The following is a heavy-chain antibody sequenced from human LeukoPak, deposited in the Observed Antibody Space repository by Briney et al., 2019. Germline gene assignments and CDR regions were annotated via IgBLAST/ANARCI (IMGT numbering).Heavy chain of an antibody. CDR3: ARARSYDYVWGSYRPNWFDP. D-gene: IGHD3-16*02. CDR1: GGSISSYY. V-gene: IGHV4-59*01. CDR2: IYYSGST. J-gene: IGHJ5*02. Sequence: SETLSLTCTVSGGSISSYYWSWIRQPPGKGLEWIGYIYYSGSTNYNPSLKSRVTISVDTSKNQFSLKLSSVTAADTAVYYCARARSYDYVWGSYRPNWFDPWGQGTLVTVSS.